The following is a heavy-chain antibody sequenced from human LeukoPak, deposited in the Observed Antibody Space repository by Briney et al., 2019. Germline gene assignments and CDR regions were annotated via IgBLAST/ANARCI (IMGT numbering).Heavy chain of an antibody. CDR2: IYYSGST. Sequence: SETLSLTCTVSGGSISSSSYYWGWIRQPPGKGLEWIGSIYYSGSTYYNPSLKSRVTISVDTSKNQFSLKLSSVTAADTAVYYCARHPGGYSVYDPKDFDYWGQGTLVTVSS. V-gene: IGHV4-39*01. CDR1: GGSISSSSYY. D-gene: IGHD5/OR15-5a*01. J-gene: IGHJ4*02. CDR3: ARHPGGYSVYDPKDFDY.